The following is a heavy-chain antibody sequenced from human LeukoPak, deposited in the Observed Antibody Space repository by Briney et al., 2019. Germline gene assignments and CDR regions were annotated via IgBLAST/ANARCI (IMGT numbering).Heavy chain of an antibody. CDR1: GFTFSSYA. CDR3: ARPYDSGGYYAFDI. V-gene: IGHV3-23*01. J-gene: IGHJ3*02. D-gene: IGHD3-22*01. Sequence: GGSLRLSCTASGFTFSSYAMSWVRQAPGKGLEWVSTISASGGSTYYADSVKGRFTISRDNSKNMLYLQMNSLRAEDTAVYYCARPYDSGGYYAFDIWGQGTMVTVS. CDR2: ISASGGST.